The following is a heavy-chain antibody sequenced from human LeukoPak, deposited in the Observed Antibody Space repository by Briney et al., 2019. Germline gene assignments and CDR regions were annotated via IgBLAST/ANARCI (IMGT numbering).Heavy chain of an antibody. CDR1: GGSISSGSYY. J-gene: IGHJ6*03. Sequence: SQTLSLTCTVSGGSISSGSYYWSWIRQPAGKGLEWIGRIYTSGSTNYNPSLKSRVTISVDTSKNQFSLKLSSVTAADTAMYYCARDETYSSDWQSNHYYYYMDVWGKGTTVTVSS. D-gene: IGHD6-19*01. V-gene: IGHV4-61*02. CDR3: ARDETYSSDWQSNHYYYYMDV. CDR2: IYTSGST.